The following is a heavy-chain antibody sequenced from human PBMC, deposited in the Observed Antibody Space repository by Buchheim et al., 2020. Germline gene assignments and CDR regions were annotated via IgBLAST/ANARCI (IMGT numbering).Heavy chain of an antibody. Sequence: QVQLVESGGGVVQPGRSLRLSCAASGFTFSSYAMHWVRQAPGKGLEWVAVISYDGSNKYYAASVKGRFTISRDNSKNTLYLQMNSLRAEDTAVYYCARVSGGYFDWLYYYYGMDVWGQGT. CDR3: ARVSGGYFDWLYYYYGMDV. CDR1: GFTFSSYA. V-gene: IGHV3-30*04. CDR2: ISYDGSNK. D-gene: IGHD3-9*01. J-gene: IGHJ6*01.